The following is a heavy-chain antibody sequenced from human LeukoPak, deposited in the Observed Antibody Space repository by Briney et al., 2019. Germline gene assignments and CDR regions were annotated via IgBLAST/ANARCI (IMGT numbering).Heavy chain of an antibody. Sequence: PGGSLRLSCAASGFTFSNYWMSWVRLAPGKGLEWVANIKQDGSEKYYVDSVEGRFTISRDNAKNSLYLQMNSLRAEDTAVYYCASVRSGWLFDYWGQGTLVTVSS. CDR3: ASVRSGWLFDY. D-gene: IGHD6-19*01. CDR1: GFTFSNYW. CDR2: IKQDGSEK. V-gene: IGHV3-7*01. J-gene: IGHJ4*02.